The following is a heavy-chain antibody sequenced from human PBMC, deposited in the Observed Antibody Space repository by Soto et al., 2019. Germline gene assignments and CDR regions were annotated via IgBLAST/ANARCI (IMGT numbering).Heavy chain of an antibody. CDR3: ALDFWSGYYEPYRTVRRDY. Sequence: QVQLVQSGAEVKKPGSSVKVSCKASGGTFSSYTISWVRQAPGQGLEWMGRIIPILGIANYAQKFQGRVTINADKSTSTAYMELSSLRSEDTAVYYCALDFWSGYYEPYRTVRRDYWGQGTLVTVSS. V-gene: IGHV1-69*02. CDR2: IIPILGIA. J-gene: IGHJ4*02. D-gene: IGHD3-3*01. CDR1: GGTFSSYT.